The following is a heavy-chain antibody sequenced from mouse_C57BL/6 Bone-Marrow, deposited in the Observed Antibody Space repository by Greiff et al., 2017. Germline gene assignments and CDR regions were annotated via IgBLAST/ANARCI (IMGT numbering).Heavy chain of an antibody. CDR1: GYTFTDYY. J-gene: IGHJ1*03. Sequence: EVQLQQSGPVLVKPGASVKMSCKASGYTFTDYYMNWVKQSHGKSLEWIGVINPYNGGTSYNQKFKGKATLTVDKSSSTAYMELNSLTSEDSAVYYCAREAVVDWYVDVGGRGTRVTVSA. V-gene: IGHV1-19*01. CDR3: AREAVVDWYVDV. CDR2: INPYNGGT. D-gene: IGHD1-1*01.